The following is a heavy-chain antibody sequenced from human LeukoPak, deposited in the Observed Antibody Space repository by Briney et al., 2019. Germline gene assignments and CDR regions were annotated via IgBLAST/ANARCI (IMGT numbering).Heavy chain of an antibody. J-gene: IGHJ4*02. V-gene: IGHV1-18*01. D-gene: IGHD1-7*01. CDR3: ARDFQNWNYDY. Sequence: ASVKVSCKASGSIYTSYGISSVRQAPGQGLEWMGWIRPYNGMTNYAQTLQARVTMTTDTSTSTAYMDLWSLRSDDTAVYYCARDFQNWNYDYWGQGTLFTVSS. CDR2: IRPYNGMT. CDR1: GSIYTSYG.